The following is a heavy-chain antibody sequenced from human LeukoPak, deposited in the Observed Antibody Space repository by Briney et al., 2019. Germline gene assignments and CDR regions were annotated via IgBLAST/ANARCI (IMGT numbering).Heavy chain of an antibody. Sequence: GASVKVSCKASGYTFTGYYMHWVRQAPGQGLEWMGWINPNSGGTNYAQKFQGRVTMTRDTSISTAYMEPSRLRSDDTAVYYCARGGYYDFWSGYSTFDYWGQGTLVTVSS. CDR1: GYTFTGYY. J-gene: IGHJ4*02. CDR2: INPNSGGT. V-gene: IGHV1-2*02. CDR3: ARGGYYDFWSGYSTFDY. D-gene: IGHD3-3*01.